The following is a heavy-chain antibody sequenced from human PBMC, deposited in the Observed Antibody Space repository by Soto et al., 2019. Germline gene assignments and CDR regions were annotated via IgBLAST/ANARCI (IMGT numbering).Heavy chain of an antibody. CDR1: GFTFSSYA. J-gene: IGHJ4*02. CDR3: AKSPEYGSGSYFEGLDY. V-gene: IGHV3-23*01. Sequence: GGSLRLSCAASGFTFSSYAMSWVRQAPGKGLEWVSAISGSGGSTYYADSVKGRFTISRDNSKNTLYLQMNSLRAEDTAVYYCAKSPEYGSGSYFEGLDYWGQGTLVTVSS. CDR2: ISGSGGST. D-gene: IGHD3-10*01.